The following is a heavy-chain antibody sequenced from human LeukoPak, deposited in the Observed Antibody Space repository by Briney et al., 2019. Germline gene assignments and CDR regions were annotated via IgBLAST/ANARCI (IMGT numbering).Heavy chain of an antibody. V-gene: IGHV3-66*01. D-gene: IGHD3-10*01. Sequence: GASLRLSCAASGFTVSNNFMTWVRQAPGKGPECVSVIYSGGNTYYADSGKGRFTISRDNSKNTLYLQMNSLRAEDTAVYYCARKSDSLMVRGGDCWGERALGTVSS. CDR2: IYSGGNT. CDR1: GFTVSNNF. J-gene: IGHJ4*02. CDR3: ARKSDSLMVRGGDC.